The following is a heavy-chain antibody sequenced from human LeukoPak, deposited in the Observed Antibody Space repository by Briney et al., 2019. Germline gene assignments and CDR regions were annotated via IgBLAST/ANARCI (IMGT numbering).Heavy chain of an antibody. Sequence: PSETLSLTCAVSGGSISSYYWSWIRQPAGKGLEWIGRIYTSGGTNYNPSLKSRVTMSIDTSKNQFSLKLSSVTAADTAVYYCARDYYDSSGYYYALWGQGTLVTVSS. CDR1: GGSISSYY. CDR3: ARDYYDSSGYYYAL. D-gene: IGHD3-22*01. J-gene: IGHJ4*02. CDR2: IYTSGGT. V-gene: IGHV4-4*07.